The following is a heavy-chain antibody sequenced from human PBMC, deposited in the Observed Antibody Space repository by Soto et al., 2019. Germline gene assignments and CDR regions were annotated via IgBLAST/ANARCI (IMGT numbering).Heavy chain of an antibody. V-gene: IGHV3-21*01. D-gene: IGHD3-16*02. Sequence: EVQLVESGGGLVKPGGSLRLSCAASGFTFSSYSMNWVRQAPGKGLEWVSSISSSSSYIYYADSVKVRFTISRDNAKNSLFRQMNSLRDEDTAVYYCARLGVMITFGGVIAAFDIWGQGTMVTVSS. CDR2: ISSSSSYI. CDR1: GFTFSSYS. CDR3: ARLGVMITFGGVIAAFDI. J-gene: IGHJ3*02.